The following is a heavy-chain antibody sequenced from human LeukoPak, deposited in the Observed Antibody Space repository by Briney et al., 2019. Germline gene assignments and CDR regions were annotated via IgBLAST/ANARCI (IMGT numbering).Heavy chain of an antibody. CDR2: ISYDGSNK. J-gene: IGHJ5*02. CDR1: GFTFSSYG. Sequence: GRSLRLSCAASGFTFSSYGMHWVRQAPGKGLEWVAVISYDGSNKYYADSVKGRFTIPRDNSKNTLYLQMNSLRAEDTAVYYCARDTYCSGGSCPASEFDPWGQGTLVTVSS. V-gene: IGHV3-30*03. D-gene: IGHD2-15*01. CDR3: ARDTYCSGGSCPASEFDP.